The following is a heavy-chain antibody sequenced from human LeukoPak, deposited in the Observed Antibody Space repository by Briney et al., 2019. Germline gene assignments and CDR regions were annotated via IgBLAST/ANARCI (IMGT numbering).Heavy chain of an antibody. V-gene: IGHV3-48*01. CDR3: ARDESTYYYDSSGYTYYFDY. D-gene: IGHD3-22*01. CDR2: ISSSSSTI. CDR1: GFTFSSYS. J-gene: IGHJ4*02. Sequence: GGSLRLSCAASGFTFSSYSMNWVRQAPGKGLEWVSYISSSSSTIYYAGSVKGRFTISRDNAKNSLYLQMNSLRAEDTAVYYCARDESTYYYDSSGYTYYFDYWGQGTLVTVSS.